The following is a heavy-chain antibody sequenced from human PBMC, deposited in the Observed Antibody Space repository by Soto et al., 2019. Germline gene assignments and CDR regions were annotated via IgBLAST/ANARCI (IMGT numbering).Heavy chain of an antibody. D-gene: IGHD6-13*01. J-gene: IGHJ6*02. CDR3: ARVGGAAAGDYYYYGMVV. CDR2: IYHSGST. V-gene: IGHV4-4*02. CDR1: GGSIRSSNW. Sequence: QVQLHESGPGLVKPSGTMSLTCAVAGGSIRSSNWWSWVRQRPGKGLEWIGEIYHSGSTNYNPSLKSRVTITVDTPKNQFSLKVSSVTAEDTAVYYCARVGGAAAGDYYYYGMVVWGQGTPVTVS.